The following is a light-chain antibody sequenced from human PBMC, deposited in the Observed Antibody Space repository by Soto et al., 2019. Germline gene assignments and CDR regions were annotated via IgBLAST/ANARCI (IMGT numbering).Light chain of an antibody. CDR2: GAS. CDR1: QGVSTN. CDR3: QQYDNWPPWT. V-gene: IGKV3-15*01. J-gene: IGKJ1*01. Sequence: EIVMTQSPATLSVSPGERATLSCRASQGVSTNLAWYQQKPGQAPRLLIYGASTRATGIPARFSGSGSGTDLTLTISSLQAEDFAVYYCQQYDNWPPWTFGQGTKMEIK.